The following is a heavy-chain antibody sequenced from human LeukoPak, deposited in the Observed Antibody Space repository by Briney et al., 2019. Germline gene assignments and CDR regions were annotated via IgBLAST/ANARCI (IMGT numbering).Heavy chain of an antibody. J-gene: IGHJ4*02. D-gene: IGHD3-22*01. CDR2: IYYSGST. CDR3: ARRAGGYYDSSGFVFDY. V-gene: IGHV4-39*07. CDR1: GDFINSKNDY. Sequence: SETLSLTCTVSGDFINSKNDYWGWFRQSPGKGLEWIGTIYYSGSTYPNPSLKSRVTMSVDTSKNQFSLKVDSVTAADTAVFYCARRAGGYYDSSGFVFDYWGQGILVTVSS.